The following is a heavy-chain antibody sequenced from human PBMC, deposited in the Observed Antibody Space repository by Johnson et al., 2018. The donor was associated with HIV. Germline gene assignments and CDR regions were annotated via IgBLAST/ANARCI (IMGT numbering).Heavy chain of an antibody. D-gene: IGHD4-17*01. CDR2: IRQDGSEK. CDR3: ARRRRYGDYFADAFDI. V-gene: IGHV3-7*03. CDR1: GFTFRSYG. J-gene: IGHJ3*02. Sequence: VQLVESGGGVVQPGRSLRLSCVASGFTFRSYGMHWVRQAPGKGLEWVANIRQDGSEKYYVGSVKGRFTVSRDNAKNSLYLQMNSLRAEDTALYYCARRRRYGDYFADAFDIWGQGTMVTVSS.